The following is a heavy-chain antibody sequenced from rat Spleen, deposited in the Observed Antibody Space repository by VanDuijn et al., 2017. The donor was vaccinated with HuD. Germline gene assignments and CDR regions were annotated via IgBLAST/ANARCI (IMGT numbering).Heavy chain of an antibody. CDR3: TTVLQGY. J-gene: IGHJ2*01. V-gene: IGHV5-20*01. D-gene: IGHD1-1*01. CDR1: GFTFSNYD. Sequence: EVQLVESGGGLVQPGRSMKLSCAASGFTFSNYDMAWIRQAPTKGLEWVASISYDGSSTYYRDSVKGRFTISRDNAKSTLYLQMDSLRSEDTATYYCTTVLQGYWGQGVMVTVSS. CDR2: ISYDGSST.